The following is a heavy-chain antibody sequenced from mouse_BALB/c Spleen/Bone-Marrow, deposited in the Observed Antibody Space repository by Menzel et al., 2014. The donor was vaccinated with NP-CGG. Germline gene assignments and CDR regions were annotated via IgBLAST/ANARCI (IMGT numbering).Heavy chain of an antibody. V-gene: IGHV14-4*02. D-gene: IGHD2-10*02. CDR1: GINIKDSY. J-gene: IGHJ4*01. CDR2: IDPENGDT. CDR3: PPYGNYGWEY. Sequence: VQLQQSGAELVRSGASVKLSCTGSGINIKDSYMHWVKQRPGHGLEWIGWIDPENGDTEYAPKFQGKATMTAETSSNTAYLQVSSLTSEDTAVYHCPPYGNYGWEYWGQGTPVTVSS.